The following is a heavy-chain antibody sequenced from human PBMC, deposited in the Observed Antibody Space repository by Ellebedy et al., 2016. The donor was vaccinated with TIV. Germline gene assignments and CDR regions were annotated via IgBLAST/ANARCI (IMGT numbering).Heavy chain of an antibody. CDR1: GGSISGYF. Sequence: MPSETLSLTCTVSGGSISGYFWSWIRQPPEKGLEWIGYIDYSGITNYNPSLKSRVTISVDTSMNQFSLGLSSVTVADTAVYYCARQVAYPERNFDFWGQGTLVTVSS. J-gene: IGHJ4*02. CDR3: ARQVAYPERNFDF. D-gene: IGHD2-8*02. V-gene: IGHV4-59*08. CDR2: IDYSGIT.